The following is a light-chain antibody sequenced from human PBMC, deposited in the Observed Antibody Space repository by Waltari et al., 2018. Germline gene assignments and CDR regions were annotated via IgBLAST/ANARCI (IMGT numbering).Light chain of an antibody. J-gene: IGKJ5*01. V-gene: IGKV1-39*01. CDR3: QQSYSTPST. CDR1: QSISSY. Sequence: DIQMTQSPSSLSASVGDRVTITCRASQSISSYLNWYQQKPGKAPKLLIYAASSLQSGVPPRFSGSGSGTDFTLTISSLQPEDFATYYCQQSYSTPSTFGQGTRLEIK. CDR2: AAS.